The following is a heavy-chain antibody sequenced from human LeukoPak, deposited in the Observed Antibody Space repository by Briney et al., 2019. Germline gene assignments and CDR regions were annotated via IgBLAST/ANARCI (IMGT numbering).Heavy chain of an antibody. J-gene: IGHJ4*02. Sequence: GASVKVSCKASGYTFTSYGISWVQQAPGQGLEWMGWISAYNGNTNYAQKLQGRVTMTTDTSTSTAYMELRSLRSDDTAVYYCARDLYSSSWYGGDYWGQGTLVTVSS. V-gene: IGHV1-18*01. CDR3: ARDLYSSSWYGGDY. CDR2: ISAYNGNT. CDR1: GYTFTSYG. D-gene: IGHD6-13*01.